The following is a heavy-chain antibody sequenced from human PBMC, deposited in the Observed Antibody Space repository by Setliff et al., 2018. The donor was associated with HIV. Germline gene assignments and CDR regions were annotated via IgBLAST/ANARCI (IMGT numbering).Heavy chain of an antibody. CDR3: ARHSRGYDSQPFDY. CDR2: IFYTGST. CDR1: NDSISSSTAHY. V-gene: IGHV4-39*01. J-gene: IGHJ4*02. Sequence: PSETLSLTCTVSNDSISSSTAHYWGWIRQPPGKGLEWIGSIFYTGSTYYSTSLKSRVTISVDTSKNHVSLKLRSVTAADTAVYYCARHSRGYDSQPFDYWGQGTLVTVSS. D-gene: IGHD3-22*01.